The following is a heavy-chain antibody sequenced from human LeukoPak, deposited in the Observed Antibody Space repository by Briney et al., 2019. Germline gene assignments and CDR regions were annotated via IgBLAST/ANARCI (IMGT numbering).Heavy chain of an antibody. CDR2: INPNSGGT. CDR3: ARDLTGRSDY. CDR1: GYTFTDYY. D-gene: IGHD3-9*01. J-gene: IGHJ4*02. V-gene: IGHV1-2*02. Sequence: RASVKVSCTASGYTFTDYYMHWVRQAPGQGLEWMGWINPNSGGTNYAQSFQGRVTMTRDTSISTAYLELSRLRSDDTAVYYCARDLTGRSDYWGRGTLVTVSS.